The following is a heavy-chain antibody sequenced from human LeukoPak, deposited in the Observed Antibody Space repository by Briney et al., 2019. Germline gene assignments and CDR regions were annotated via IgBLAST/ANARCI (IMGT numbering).Heavy chain of an antibody. V-gene: IGHV1-2*02. CDR1: GYTFSDYY. CDR3: ARVRGFSGYAGFDY. J-gene: IGHJ4*02. Sequence: ASVKVSCKASGYTFSDYYMHWVRQVPGQGLEWMGWINPNTGGTNYAQKFQGRVTMTRYTSSSTAYMELRRLKSNDTAVFYCARVRGFSGYAGFDYWGQGTVVTVSS. CDR2: INPNTGGT. D-gene: IGHD3-22*01.